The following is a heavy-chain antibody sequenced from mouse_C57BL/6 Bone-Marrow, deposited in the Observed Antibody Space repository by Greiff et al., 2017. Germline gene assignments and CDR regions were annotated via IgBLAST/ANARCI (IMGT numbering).Heavy chain of an antibody. CDR3: ARERNYCNGGRYRDD. Sequence: VQLQQSGAELVKPGASVKISCKASGYAFSSYWMNWVKQRPGKGLEWIGQIYPGDGDTNYNGKFKGKATLTADKSSSTAYMQLSSLTSEDSAVYFCARERNYCNGGRYRDDWGKGTTVTVSS. D-gene: IGHD1-1*01. CDR1: GYAFSSYW. CDR2: IYPGDGDT. J-gene: IGHJ2*01. V-gene: IGHV1-80*01.